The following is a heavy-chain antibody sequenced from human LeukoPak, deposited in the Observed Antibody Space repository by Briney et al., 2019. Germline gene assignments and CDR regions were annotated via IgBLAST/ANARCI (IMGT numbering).Heavy chain of an antibody. Sequence: GGSLRLSCAASGFTFSSYAMSWVRQAPGKGVEGVSAISGSGGSTYYADSVKGRFTISRDNSKNTLYLQMNSLRAEDTAVHYCAKDIAYYYDSSGYYGYWGQGTLVTVSS. CDR3: AKDIAYYYDSSGYYGY. J-gene: IGHJ4*02. V-gene: IGHV3-23*01. D-gene: IGHD3-22*01. CDR1: GFTFSSYA. CDR2: ISGSGGST.